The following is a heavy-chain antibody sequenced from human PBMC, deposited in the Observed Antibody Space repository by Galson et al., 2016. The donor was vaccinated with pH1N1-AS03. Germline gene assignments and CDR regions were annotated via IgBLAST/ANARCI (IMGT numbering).Heavy chain of an antibody. D-gene: IGHD7-27*01. Sequence: QSGAEVKKPGESLKISCRGSGYKFTSYWIAWVRQMPGKGLEWMGIIYPGDADTRYSPPFQGQVTISVDKSNSTAYLQWNSRKASDTAIYYCSSRQLGMGVDIWGQGTMVTVSS. CDR3: SSRQLGMGVDI. V-gene: IGHV5-51*03. J-gene: IGHJ3*02. CDR2: IYPGDADT. CDR1: GYKFTSYW.